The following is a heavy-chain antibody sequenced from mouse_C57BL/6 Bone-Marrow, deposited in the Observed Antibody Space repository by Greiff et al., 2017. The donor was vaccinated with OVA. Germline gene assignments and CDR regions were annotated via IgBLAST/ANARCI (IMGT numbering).Heavy chain of an antibody. V-gene: IGHV5-15*04. CDR1: GFPFSDYG. J-gene: IGHJ2*01. CDR2: ISNLAYSI. D-gene: IGHD1-1*02. Sequence: EVMLVESGGGLVQPGGSLKLSCAASGFPFSDYGMAWVRPAPWKGPEWVAFISNLAYSIYYADTVTGRFTISRENAKNTLYLEMSSLRSEDTAMYYCAREGVGYYFDYWGQGTTLTVSS. CDR3: AREGVGYYFDY.